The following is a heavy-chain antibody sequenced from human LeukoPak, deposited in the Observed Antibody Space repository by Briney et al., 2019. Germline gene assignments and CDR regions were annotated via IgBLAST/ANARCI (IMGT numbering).Heavy chain of an antibody. J-gene: IGHJ6*03. CDR1: GFTFSSYA. Sequence: GGSLRLSCAASGFTFSSYAMHWVRQAPGKGLEWVAVISYDGSNKYYADSVKGRFTISRDNSKNTLYLQMNSLRAEDTAVYYCAREFRQQLVREDYYYYMDVWGKGTTVTVSS. V-gene: IGHV3-30-3*01. CDR3: AREFRQQLVREDYYYYMDV. D-gene: IGHD6-13*01. CDR2: ISYDGSNK.